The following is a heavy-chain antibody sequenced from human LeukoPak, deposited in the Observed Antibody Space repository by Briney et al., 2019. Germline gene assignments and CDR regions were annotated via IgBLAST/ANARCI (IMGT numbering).Heavy chain of an antibody. Sequence: GGSLRLSCAASGFTFSSYAMSWVRQAPGRGLEWVSAISGSGGSTYYADSVKGRFTISRDNSKNTLYLQMNSLRAEDTAVYYCAQEGESGSYYGYWGQGTLVTVSS. CDR2: ISGSGGST. CDR3: AQEGESGSYYGY. J-gene: IGHJ4*02. V-gene: IGHV3-23*01. D-gene: IGHD1-26*01. CDR1: GFTFSSYA.